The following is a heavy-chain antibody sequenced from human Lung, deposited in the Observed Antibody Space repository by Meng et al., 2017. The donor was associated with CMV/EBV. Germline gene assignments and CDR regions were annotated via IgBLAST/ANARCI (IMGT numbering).Heavy chain of an antibody. D-gene: IGHD3-3*01. CDR1: GGTFSSYA. CDR3: ATLPEGAIFGDYGMDV. CDR2: IIPIFGTA. V-gene: IGHV1-69*05. J-gene: IGHJ6*02. Sequence: SVXVSCKASGGTFSSYAISWVRQAPGQGLEWMGGIIPIFGTANYAQKFQGRVTITTDESTSTAYMELSSLRSEDTAVYYCATLPEGAIFGDYGMDVWGQGTTVNVSS.